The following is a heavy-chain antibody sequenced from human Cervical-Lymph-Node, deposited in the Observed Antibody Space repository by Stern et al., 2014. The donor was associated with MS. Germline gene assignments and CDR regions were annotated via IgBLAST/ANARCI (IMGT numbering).Heavy chain of an antibody. CDR3: ARDQGDYGSGSDYSWFDP. Sequence: QVQLVQSGAEVKKPGSSVKVSCKASRDTFSYSALSWVRQAPEQGLEWLGGIIPGLGTTSYAQKFQGRITIIADTSTNTLYMELRSLRSEDTAVYFCARDQGDYGSGSDYSWFDPWGQGTLVTVSS. CDR1: RDTFSYSA. D-gene: IGHD3-10*01. V-gene: IGHV1-69*06. J-gene: IGHJ5*02. CDR2: IIPGLGTT.